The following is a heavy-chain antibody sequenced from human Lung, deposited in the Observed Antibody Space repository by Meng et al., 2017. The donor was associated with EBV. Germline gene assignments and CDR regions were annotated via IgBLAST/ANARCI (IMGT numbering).Heavy chain of an antibody. J-gene: IGHJ4*02. Sequence: QGRRVHAWAEVEKPGAEGKLSCKSSGFTFTDYYMHWWRQAPGQGLEWMGRINPNSGGTHYAQKFQGRVTMTRDTSITTAYMELSRLRSDDTAVYYCARSMGSGGWYVDYWGQGTLVTVSS. CDR2: INPNSGGT. V-gene: IGHV1-2*06. D-gene: IGHD6-19*01. CDR1: GFTFTDYY. CDR3: ARSMGSGGWYVDY.